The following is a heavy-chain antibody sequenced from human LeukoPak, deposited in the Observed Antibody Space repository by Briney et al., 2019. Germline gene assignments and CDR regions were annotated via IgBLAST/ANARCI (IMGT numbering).Heavy chain of an antibody. J-gene: IGHJ4*02. CDR3: AMPGHYYDSSGYYATNN. CDR2: IYPGDSDT. V-gene: IGHV5-51*01. Sequence: GESLQISCKGSGYSFTSYWIGWVRQMPGKGLEWMGIIYPGDSDTRYSPSFQGQVTISADKSISTAYLQWSSLKASDTAMYYCAMPGHYYDSSGYYATNNWGQGTLVTVSS. CDR1: GYSFTSYW. D-gene: IGHD3-22*01.